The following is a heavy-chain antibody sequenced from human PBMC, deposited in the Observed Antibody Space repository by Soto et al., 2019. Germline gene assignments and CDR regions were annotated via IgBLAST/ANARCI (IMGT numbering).Heavy chain of an antibody. CDR1: GFTFSSYS. J-gene: IGHJ6*02. CDR3: ARSHSSGWYGDYYYYGMDV. CDR2: ISSSSSYI. V-gene: IGHV3-21*01. D-gene: IGHD6-19*01. Sequence: GGSLRLSCAASGFTFSSYSMNWGLQAPGKGLEWVSSISSSSSYIYYADSVKGRFTISRDNAKNSLYLQMNSLRAEDTAVYYCARSHSSGWYGDYYYYGMDVWGQGTTVTVSS.